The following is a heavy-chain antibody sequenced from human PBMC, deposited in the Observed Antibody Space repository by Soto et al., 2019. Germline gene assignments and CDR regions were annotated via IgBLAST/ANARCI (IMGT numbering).Heavy chain of an antibody. CDR3: ASLQYYDFLTGTYYGMDV. CDR1: GYTFTSYY. Sequence: GASVKVSCKASGYTFTSYYMHWVRQAPGQGLEWMGIINPSGGSTSYAQKFQGRVTMTRDTSTSTVYMELSSLRSEDTAVYYCASLQYYDFLTGTYYGMDVWGQGTTVTFSS. V-gene: IGHV1-46*03. D-gene: IGHD3-9*01. J-gene: IGHJ6*02. CDR2: INPSGGST.